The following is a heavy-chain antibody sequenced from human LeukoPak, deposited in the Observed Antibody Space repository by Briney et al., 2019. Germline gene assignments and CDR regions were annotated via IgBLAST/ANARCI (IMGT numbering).Heavy chain of an antibody. J-gene: IGHJ4*02. CDR3: AKHRDIFYYFDY. CDR1: GFTFSSYA. CDR2: ISGSGGST. V-gene: IGHV3-23*01. D-gene: IGHD2-15*01. Sequence: GGSLRLSCAASGFTFSSYAMSWVRQAPWKGLEWVSAISGSGGSTYYADSVKGRFTISRDNSKNTLYLQMNSLRAEDTAVYYCAKHRDIFYYFDYWGQGTLVTVSS.